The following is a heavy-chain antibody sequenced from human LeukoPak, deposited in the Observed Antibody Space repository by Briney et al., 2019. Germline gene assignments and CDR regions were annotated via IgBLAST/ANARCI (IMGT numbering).Heavy chain of an antibody. CDR3: ARHYDSSGYYSH. V-gene: IGHV1-2*06. CDR1: GYTFTGYY. J-gene: IGHJ4*02. CDR2: INPNSGGT. D-gene: IGHD3-22*01. Sequence: ASVKVSCKASGYTFTGYYMHWVRQAPGQGLEWMGRINPNSGGTNYAQKLQGRVTMTTDTSTSTAYMELRSLRSDDTAVYYCARHYDSSGYYSHWGQGTLVTVSS.